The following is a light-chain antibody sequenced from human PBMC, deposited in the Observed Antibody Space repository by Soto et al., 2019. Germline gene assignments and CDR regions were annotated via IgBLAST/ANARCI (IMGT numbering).Light chain of an antibody. Sequence: QSVLAQPPSASGSPGQSVTITCTGTNSDVGTYNYVSWYQQHPGKATKFLIYAVSRRPFGVPDRFSGSKTGKTASLTVSGSQVEDGADYYCSSYAGSNNLGFGGGTKVTVL. CDR2: AVS. CDR1: NSDVGTYNY. J-gene: IGLJ3*02. V-gene: IGLV2-8*01. CDR3: SSYAGSNNLG.